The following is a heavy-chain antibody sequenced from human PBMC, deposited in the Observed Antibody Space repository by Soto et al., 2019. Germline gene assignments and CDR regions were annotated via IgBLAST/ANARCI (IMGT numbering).Heavy chain of an antibody. V-gene: IGHV4-30-4*01. Sequence: SETLSLTCPGSGGSISSGDYYWSWIRQPPGKGLEWIGYIYYSGSTFYNPSLKNRVTISLDTSKIQFSLKLSSVTAAAPAVYHCVRGGGDSWYDPLGKGTLGAVSS. J-gene: IGHJ5*02. CDR2: IYYSGST. CDR3: VRGGGDSWYDP. CDR1: GGSISSGDYY. D-gene: IGHD3-16*01.